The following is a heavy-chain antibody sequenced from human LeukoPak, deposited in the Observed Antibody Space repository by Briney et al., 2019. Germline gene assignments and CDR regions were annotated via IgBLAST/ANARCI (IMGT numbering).Heavy chain of an antibody. CDR3: ARGFRYCSGGSCYPGVNWFDP. V-gene: IGHV4-30-2*01. CDR1: GGSISSGGYS. J-gene: IGHJ5*02. CDR2: IYHSGST. D-gene: IGHD2-15*01. Sequence: SETPSLTCALSGGSISSGGYSWSWIRQPPGKSQEWIGYIYHSGSTYYNPSLKSRVTISVDRSKNQFSLKLNSVTAADTAVYYCARGFRYCSGGSCYPGVNWFDPWGQGTLVTVSS.